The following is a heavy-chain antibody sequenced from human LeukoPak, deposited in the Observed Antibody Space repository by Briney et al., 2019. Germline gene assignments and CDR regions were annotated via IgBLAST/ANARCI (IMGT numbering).Heavy chain of an antibody. V-gene: IGHV4-59*08. CDR2: IYYSGST. D-gene: IGHD6-13*01. Sequence: SETLSLTCTVSGGSISSYYWSWIRQPPGKGLEWIGYIYYSGSTNYNPSLKSRVTISVDTSKNQFSLKLSSVTAADTAVYYCARHPPIAAADYYFDYWGQGTLVTVSS. CDR1: GGSISSYY. CDR3: ARHPPIAAADYYFDY. J-gene: IGHJ4*02.